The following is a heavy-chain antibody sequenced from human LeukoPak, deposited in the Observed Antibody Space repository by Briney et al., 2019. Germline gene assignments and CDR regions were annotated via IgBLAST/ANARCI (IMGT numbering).Heavy chain of an antibody. V-gene: IGHV4-34*01. CDR3: ARAPPNNYDFWSGYSREGYYFGY. Sequence: SETQSLTCAVYGGSFSGYYWSWIRQPPGKGLEWIGEINHSGSTNYNPSLKSRVTISVDTSKNQFSLKLSSVTAADTAVYYCARAPPNNYDFWSGYSREGYYFGYWGQGTLVTVSS. D-gene: IGHD3-3*01. CDR1: GGSFSGYY. CDR2: INHSGST. J-gene: IGHJ4*02.